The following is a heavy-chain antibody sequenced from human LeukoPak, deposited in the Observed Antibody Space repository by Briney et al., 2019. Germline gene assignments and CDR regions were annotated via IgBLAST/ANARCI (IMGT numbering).Heavy chain of an antibody. Sequence: GGSLRLSCAASGFIFSNYRMTWVRQTPGKGLEWVANIKEDGNEIFYVDSVKGRFTISRDNAKNSLYLQMNSLRAEDTAVYYCARSPDGVDYWGQGTLVTVSS. CDR2: IKEDGNEI. J-gene: IGHJ4*02. CDR3: ARSPDGVDY. D-gene: IGHD3-10*01. V-gene: IGHV3-7*01. CDR1: GFIFSNYR.